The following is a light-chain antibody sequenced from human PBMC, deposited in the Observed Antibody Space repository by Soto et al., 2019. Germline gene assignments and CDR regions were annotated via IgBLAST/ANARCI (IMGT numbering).Light chain of an antibody. CDR3: QVWDSRSDHVV. V-gene: IGLV3-21*02. J-gene: IGLJ2*01. Sequence: SYELTQPPSVSVAPGQTARITCGGNNIGSKSVHWYQQKPGQAPVLVVYDDSDRPSGIPERFYGSNSGNTATLIISRVEAGEESDYYGQVWDSRSDHVVFGGGTQLTVL. CDR2: DDS. CDR1: NIGSKS.